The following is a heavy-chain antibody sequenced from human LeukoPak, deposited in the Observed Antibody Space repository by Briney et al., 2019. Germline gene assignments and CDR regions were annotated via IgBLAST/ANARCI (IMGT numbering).Heavy chain of an antibody. CDR2: ISGSGGST. V-gene: IGHV3-23*01. J-gene: IGHJ4*02. D-gene: IGHD2-2*01. Sequence: GGSLRLSCAASGFTFSSYAMSWVRQAPGKGLEWVSAISGSGGSTYYADSVKGRFTISRDNSKSTLYLQLNSLRAEDTAVYYCAKAEVTSWFPFDYWGQGTLVTVSS. CDR3: AKAEVTSWFPFDY. CDR1: GFTFSSYA.